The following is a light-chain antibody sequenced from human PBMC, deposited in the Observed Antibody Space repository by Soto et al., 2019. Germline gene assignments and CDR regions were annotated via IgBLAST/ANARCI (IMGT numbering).Light chain of an antibody. J-gene: IGLJ3*02. V-gene: IGLV1-40*01. CDR3: QSYDSSLSGWV. CDR2: GNT. CDR1: SSNIGAGYD. Sequence: QSVLTQPPSVSGAPGQRVTISCIGSSSNIGAGYDVHWYQQLPGTAPKLLISGNTNRPSGVPDRFSGSKSGTSASLAITGLQAEDEADYYGQSYDSSLSGWVFGGGTKLTVL.